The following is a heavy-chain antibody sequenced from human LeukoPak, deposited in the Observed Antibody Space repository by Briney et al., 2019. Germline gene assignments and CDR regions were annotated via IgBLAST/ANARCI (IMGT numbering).Heavy chain of an antibody. CDR2: ISLSGNST. V-gene: IGHV3-23*01. Sequence: TGGSLRLSCAASGFTFSSYAMAWVRQAPGKGLEWVSGISLSGNSTYYADSVKGRFTISGDNPKNTLFLQMNSLRDADTAVYYCAKVGAAAVRRYYFDYWGQGTLVTVSS. CDR3: AKVGAAAVRRYYFDY. J-gene: IGHJ4*02. D-gene: IGHD6-13*01. CDR1: GFTFSSYA.